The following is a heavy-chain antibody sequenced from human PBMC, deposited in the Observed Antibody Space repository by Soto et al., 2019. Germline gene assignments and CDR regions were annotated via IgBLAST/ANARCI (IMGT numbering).Heavy chain of an antibody. CDR3: ARANLGYCISTSCQNWFDP. Sequence: GASVKVSCKASGGTFSSYAISWVRQAPGQGLEWMGGIIPIFGTANYAQKFQGRVTITADESTSTAYMELSSLRSEDTAVYYCARANLGYCISTSCQNWFDPWGQGTLVTVSS. J-gene: IGHJ5*02. CDR2: IIPIFGTA. CDR1: GGTFSSYA. V-gene: IGHV1-69*13. D-gene: IGHD2-2*01.